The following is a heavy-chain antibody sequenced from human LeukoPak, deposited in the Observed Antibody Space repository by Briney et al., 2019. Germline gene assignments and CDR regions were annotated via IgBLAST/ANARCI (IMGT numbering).Heavy chain of an antibody. CDR3: ARSVTMVRGVINSAFDI. D-gene: IGHD3-10*01. Sequence: GESLKISCKGSGYRFTNYWIGWVRQMPGKVLEWIGIIYPGDSDTRYSPSFQGQVTISADKSISTAYLQWSSLKASDTAMYYCARSVTMVRGVINSAFDIWGQGTMVTVSS. CDR1: GYRFTNYW. J-gene: IGHJ3*02. CDR2: IYPGDSDT. V-gene: IGHV5-51*01.